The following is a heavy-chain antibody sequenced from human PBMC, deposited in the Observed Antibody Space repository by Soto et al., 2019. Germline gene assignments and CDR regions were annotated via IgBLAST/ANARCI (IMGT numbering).Heavy chain of an antibody. CDR2: ISGSGGST. CDR1: GFTFSSYA. Sequence: EVQLLESGGGLVQPGGSLRLSCAASGFTFSSYAMSWVRQAPGKGLEWVSAISGSGGSTYYADSVKGRVTISRDNAKNELYLQMNSLRAEDTAVYYCAKDGLKGRRDYWGQGTLVTVSS. CDR3: AKDGLKGRRDY. J-gene: IGHJ4*02. V-gene: IGHV3-23*01.